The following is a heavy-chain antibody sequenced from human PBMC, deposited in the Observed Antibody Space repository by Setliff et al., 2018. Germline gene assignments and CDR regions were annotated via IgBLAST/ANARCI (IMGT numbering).Heavy chain of an antibody. CDR1: GGSISSHY. V-gene: IGHV4-59*11. CDR2: IYYSGST. CDR3: ARAQTSHYYYYYGMDV. J-gene: IGHJ6*02. Sequence: LSETLSLTCTVSGGSISSHYWSWIRQPPGKGLEWIGSIYYSGSTNYNPSLKSRVTISVDTSKNQFSLKLSSVTAADTAVYYCARAQTSHYYYYYGMDVWGQGTTVTVSS.